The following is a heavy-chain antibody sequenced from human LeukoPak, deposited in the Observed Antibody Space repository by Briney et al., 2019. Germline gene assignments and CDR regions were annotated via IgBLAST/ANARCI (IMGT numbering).Heavy chain of an antibody. J-gene: IGHJ4*02. CDR1: GYSFTNYW. V-gene: IGHV5-51*01. D-gene: IGHD3-10*01. CDR3: ATRYYYDSGSYSSFDY. Sequence: GESLKISCKGSGYSFTNYWIGWVRQMPGKGLEWMGIIYPGDSDTRYSPSFQGQVTISADKSISTAYLQWSSLKASDTAMYHCATRYYYDSGSYSSFDYWGQGTLVTVSS. CDR2: IYPGDSDT.